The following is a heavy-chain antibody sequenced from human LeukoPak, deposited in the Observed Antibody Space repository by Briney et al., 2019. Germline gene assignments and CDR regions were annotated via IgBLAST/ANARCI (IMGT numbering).Heavy chain of an antibody. D-gene: IGHD6-19*01. J-gene: IGHJ6*02. CDR3: ARGFGGSSGSLDYYGMDV. V-gene: IGHV1-69*04. CDR1: GATFNNYV. Sequence: SVKVSCKASGATFNNYVITWVRHAPGQGLEWMAIIIPSLDIVNYAQTFQDRLTITADKSTSTAYMELRSLRSEDAAVYYCARGFGGSSGSLDYYGMDVWGQGTTVTVSS. CDR2: IIPSLDIV.